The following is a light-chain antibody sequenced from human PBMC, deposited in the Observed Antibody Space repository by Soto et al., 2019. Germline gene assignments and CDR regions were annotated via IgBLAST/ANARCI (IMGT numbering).Light chain of an antibody. Sequence: DIQMTQSPSSLSASVGDRVTITCRASQSLSSYLNWYQQKPGKAPKLLIYAASSLQSGVPSRFSGSGSVTDFTLTISSLQPEDFATDYCQQSYSTPTFGPVTKVDI. J-gene: IGKJ3*01. CDR2: AAS. CDR1: QSLSSY. CDR3: QQSYSTPT. V-gene: IGKV1-39*01.